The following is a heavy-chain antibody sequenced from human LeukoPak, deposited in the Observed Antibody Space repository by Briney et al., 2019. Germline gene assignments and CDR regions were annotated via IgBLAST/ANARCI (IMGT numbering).Heavy chain of an antibody. J-gene: IGHJ6*03. V-gene: IGHV4-34*01. Sequence: SETLSLTCAVYGGSFSGYYWSWIRQPPGKGLEWIGEINHSGSTSYNPSLKSRVTISVDTSKNQFSLKLSSVTAADTAVYYCARKTSLIRYYYYYYMDVWGKGTTVTVSS. CDR1: GGSFSGYY. CDR2: INHSGST. CDR3: ARKTSLIRYYYYYYMDV.